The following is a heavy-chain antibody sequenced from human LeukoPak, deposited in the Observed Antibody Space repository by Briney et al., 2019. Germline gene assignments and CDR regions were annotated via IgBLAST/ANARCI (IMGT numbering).Heavy chain of an antibody. Sequence: GASVKVSCKASGGTFSSYAISWVRQAPGQGLEWMGRIIPILGIANYAQKFQGRVTMTIDTSTNTTYMDLRTVTSDDTAIYYCARALPGAATAHNWFDPWGQGTLVTVSS. CDR3: ARALPGAATAHNWFDP. CDR2: IIPILGIA. J-gene: IGHJ5*02. D-gene: IGHD6-13*01. CDR1: GGTFSSYA. V-gene: IGHV1-69*04.